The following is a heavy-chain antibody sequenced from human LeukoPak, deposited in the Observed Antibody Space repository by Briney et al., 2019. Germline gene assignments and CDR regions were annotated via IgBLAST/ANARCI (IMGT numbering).Heavy chain of an antibody. D-gene: IGHD3-22*01. CDR3: ASQYYYDSSGYYREHDY. J-gene: IGHJ4*02. Sequence: TGGSLRLSCAASGFTFSRYWMSWVRQAPGKGLEWVANIKQDGSQKSYVDSVKGRFTISRDNAKNTLYLQMNSLRAEDTAVYYCASQYYYDSSGYYREHDYWGQGTLVTVSS. CDR1: GFTFSRYW. CDR2: IKQDGSQK. V-gene: IGHV3-7*01.